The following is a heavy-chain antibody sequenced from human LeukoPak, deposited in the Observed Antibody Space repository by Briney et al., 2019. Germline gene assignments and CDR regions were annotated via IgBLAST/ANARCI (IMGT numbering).Heavy chain of an antibody. J-gene: IGHJ6*02. CDR1: GYTFTSYG. V-gene: IGHV1-18*01. D-gene: IGHD4-17*01. CDR2: ISAYNGNT. Sequence: VASVKVSCKASGYTFTSYGISWVRQAPGQGLEWMGWISAYNGNTNYAQKFQGRVTMTRNTSISTAYMELSSLRSEDTAVYYCARDYSVTTEYYGMDVWGQGTTVTVSS. CDR3: ARDYSVTTEYYGMDV.